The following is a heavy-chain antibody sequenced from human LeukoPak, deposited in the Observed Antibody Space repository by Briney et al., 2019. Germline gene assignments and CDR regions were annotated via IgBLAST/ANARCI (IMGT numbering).Heavy chain of an antibody. D-gene: IGHD5-12*01. J-gene: IGHJ3*02. V-gene: IGHV4-39*01. Sequence: SETLSLTCTVSGGSISSRSYYWGWIRQPPGKGLVWIGSIYYSGSTYYNPSLKSRATISVDTSKNQFSLKLSSVTAADTAVYYCARHMRGYDSPFDIWGQGTMVTVSS. CDR3: ARHMRGYDSPFDI. CDR1: GGSISSRSYY. CDR2: IYYSGST.